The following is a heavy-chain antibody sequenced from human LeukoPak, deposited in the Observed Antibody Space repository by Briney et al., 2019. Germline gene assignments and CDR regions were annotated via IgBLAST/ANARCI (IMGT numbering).Heavy chain of an antibody. Sequence: PGGSLRLSCAASGFTLSSYAMSWVRQAPGKGLEWVSDISGSGGSTYYADSVKGRFAISRDNSKDTLYLQMNSLRAEDTAVYYCAKDASTAWDGNFDHWGQGTLVTVSS. D-gene: IGHD1-26*01. J-gene: IGHJ4*02. V-gene: IGHV3-23*01. CDR3: AKDASTAWDGNFDH. CDR1: GFTLSSYA. CDR2: ISGSGGST.